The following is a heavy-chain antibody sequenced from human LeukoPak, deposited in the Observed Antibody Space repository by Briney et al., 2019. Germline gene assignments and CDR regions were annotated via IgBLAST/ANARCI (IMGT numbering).Heavy chain of an antibody. Sequence: PSETLSLTCTVSGGSISSGGYYWSWIRQHPGKGLEWIGYIYYSGSTYYNPSLKSRVTISVDTSKNQFSLKLSSVTAADTAVYYCARGGYSSGWYRRGMDVWGQGTTVTVSS. V-gene: IGHV4-31*03. CDR2: IYYSGST. D-gene: IGHD6-19*01. CDR3: ARGGYSSGWYRRGMDV. CDR1: GGSISSGGYY. J-gene: IGHJ6*02.